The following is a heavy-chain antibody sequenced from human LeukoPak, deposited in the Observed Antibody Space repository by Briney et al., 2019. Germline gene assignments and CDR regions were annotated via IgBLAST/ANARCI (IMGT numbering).Heavy chain of an antibody. CDR2: IYSSEST. D-gene: IGHD4-23*01. CDR3: ARGGKATVVTM. V-gene: IGHV4-4*07. Sequence: SETLSLTCTVSGGSINSYYWSWIRQPAGKGLEWIGRIYSSESTNYNPSLKSRVSMSVDTSKNQFSLKLTSVTAADTAVYYCARGGKATVVTMWGQGSLVTVSS. J-gene: IGHJ4*02. CDR1: GGSINSYY.